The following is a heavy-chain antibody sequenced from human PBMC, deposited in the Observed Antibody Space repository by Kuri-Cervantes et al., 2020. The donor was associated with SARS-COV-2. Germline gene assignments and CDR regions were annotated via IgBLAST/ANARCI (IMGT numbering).Heavy chain of an antibody. J-gene: IGHJ6*02. CDR3: VRDVWSGYYYGMDV. Sequence: GGSLRLSCAASGFTFSSYAMHWVRQAPGKGLEWVAVISYDGSNKYYADSVKGRFTISRDNSKNTLYLQMDSLRAEDTAVYYCVRDVWSGYYYGMDVWGQGTTVTVSS. CDR1: GFTFSSYA. D-gene: IGHD3-3*01. V-gene: IGHV3-30-3*01. CDR2: ISYDGSNK.